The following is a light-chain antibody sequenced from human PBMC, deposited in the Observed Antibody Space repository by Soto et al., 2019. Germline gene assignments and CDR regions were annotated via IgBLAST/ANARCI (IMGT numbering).Light chain of an antibody. V-gene: IGKV3-11*01. Sequence: EIVLTQSPATLSLSPGDSATLSCRASQSVSSRLAWFQQKPGQAPRLLIYDTSTRATGIPARFSGSGSRTDFTLTISSLEPEDFALYYCQQRSNWPFFTFGPGTKVDIK. CDR2: DTS. J-gene: IGKJ3*01. CDR1: QSVSSR. CDR3: QQRSNWPFFT.